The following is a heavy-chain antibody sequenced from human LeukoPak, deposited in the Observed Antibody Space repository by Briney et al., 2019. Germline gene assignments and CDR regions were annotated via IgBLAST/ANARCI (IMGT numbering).Heavy chain of an antibody. CDR3: AKARSSYGYVGYYYGLDV. V-gene: IGHV3-30*18. CDR2: ASFDGGNK. CDR1: GFTFSSYA. J-gene: IGHJ6*02. Sequence: GRSLRLSCAASGFTFSSYAMHWVRQAPGKGLEWVTGASFDGGNKYSADSVKGRFTISRDFSKSRLYLQMNNLRTEDTAVYYCAKARSSYGYVGYYYGLDVWGQGTTVTVSS. D-gene: IGHD5-18*01.